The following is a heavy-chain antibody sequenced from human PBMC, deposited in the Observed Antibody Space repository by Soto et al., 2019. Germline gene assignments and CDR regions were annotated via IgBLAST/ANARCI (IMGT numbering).Heavy chain of an antibody. J-gene: IGHJ4*02. V-gene: IGHV1-18*01. CDR2: ISAYNGNT. CDR3: ARVDVVVVAAETNFDY. CDR1: GYTFTSYG. D-gene: IGHD2-15*01. Sequence: QVQLVQSGAEVKKPGASVKVSCKASGYTFTSYGISWVRQAPGQGLEWMGWISAYNGNTNYAQKLQGRVTMTTDTYTSTAYMELRSPRSDDTAVYYCARVDVVVVAAETNFDYWGQGTLVTVSS.